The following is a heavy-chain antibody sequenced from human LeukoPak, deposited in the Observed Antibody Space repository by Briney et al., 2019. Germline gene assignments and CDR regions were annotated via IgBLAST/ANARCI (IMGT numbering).Heavy chain of an antibody. J-gene: IGHJ5*02. CDR1: GFTFSSYA. Sequence: GGSLRLSCAASGFTFSSYAMHWVRQAPGKGLEWVAVIQTDGSDKYYADSVKGRFTISRDNSKNTVFLQVNNVRAEDTAVYFCAREDGPTYVGRFVHWGQGTLVTVSS. V-gene: IGHV3-30*04. D-gene: IGHD1-26*01. CDR2: IQTDGSDK. CDR3: AREDGPTYVGRFVH.